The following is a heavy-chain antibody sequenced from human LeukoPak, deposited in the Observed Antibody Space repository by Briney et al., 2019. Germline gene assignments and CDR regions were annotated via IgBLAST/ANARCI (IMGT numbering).Heavy chain of an antibody. Sequence: GGSLRLSCAASGFTFSSYGMHWVRQAPGKGLEWVAFIRYDGSNKYYADSVKGRYTISRDNSKNTLYLQMNSLRAEDTAVYYCAKDPSFRPGYFDYWGQGTLVTVSS. J-gene: IGHJ4*02. CDR1: GFTFSSYG. CDR3: AKDPSFRPGYFDY. CDR2: IRYDGSNK. V-gene: IGHV3-30*02.